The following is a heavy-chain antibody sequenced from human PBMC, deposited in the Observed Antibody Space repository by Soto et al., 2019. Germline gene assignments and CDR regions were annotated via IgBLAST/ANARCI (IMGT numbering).Heavy chain of an antibody. CDR2: ISWNSGTI. Sequence: EVQLVESGGGLVQPGRSLRLSCAASGFTFDDYAMHWVRQVPGRGLEWVSGISWNSGTIGYVDSVKGRFTISRDNAKKSLYLQMNSLRAEDTALYYCAKDKDSGYRDGSSFDSWGQGTLVTVSS. CDR3: AKDKDSGYRDGSSFDS. J-gene: IGHJ4*02. D-gene: IGHD5-18*01. CDR1: GFTFDDYA. V-gene: IGHV3-9*01.